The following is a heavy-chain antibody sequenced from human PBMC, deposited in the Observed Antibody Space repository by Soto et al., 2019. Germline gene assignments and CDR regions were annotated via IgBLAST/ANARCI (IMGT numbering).Heavy chain of an antibody. D-gene: IGHD6-13*01. J-gene: IGHJ4*02. CDR3: TRDRLRYSSSWYGGDY. CDR2: IRSKAYGGTT. V-gene: IGHV3-49*03. Sequence: GGSLRLSCAASGFTFSSYAMSWFRQAPGKGLEWVGFIRSKAYGGTTEYAASVKGRFTISRDDSKSIAYLQMNSLKTEDTAVYYCTRDRLRYSSSWYGGDYWGQGTLVTVSS. CDR1: GFTFSSYA.